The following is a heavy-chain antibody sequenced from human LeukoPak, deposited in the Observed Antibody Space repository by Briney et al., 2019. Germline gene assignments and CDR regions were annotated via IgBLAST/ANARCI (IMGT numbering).Heavy chain of an antibody. V-gene: IGHV5-51*01. CDR3: ARQLWFGEYDAFDI. Sequence: GASLQISCEGSGSSFTSYWIGWVRQLPGKGLEWMGIIYPGDSDTCYSPSFQGQVTISADKSISTSYLQWSSLKASDTAMYYCARQLWFGEYDAFDIWGQGTMVTVSS. CDR1: GSSFTSYW. J-gene: IGHJ3*02. D-gene: IGHD3-10*01. CDR2: IYPGDSDT.